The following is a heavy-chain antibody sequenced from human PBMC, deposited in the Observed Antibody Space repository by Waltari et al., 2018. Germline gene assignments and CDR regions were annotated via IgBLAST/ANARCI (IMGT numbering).Heavy chain of an antibody. V-gene: IGHV3-74*03. CDR1: GFTFSSFW. CDR3: ARVSRRTYRSPVPGRHYYYGMDV. D-gene: IGHD1-1*01. CDR2: IITDASDT. Sequence: EEQLVESGGGLVQPGDSLRLSCAASGFTFSSFWMNWVRQAPGKGPLGVSRIITDASDTTYADSVKGRFTISRDNARNTLYLQMNRLRAEDTAVYFCARVSRRTYRSPVPGRHYYYGMDVWGQGTTVTVSS. J-gene: IGHJ6*02.